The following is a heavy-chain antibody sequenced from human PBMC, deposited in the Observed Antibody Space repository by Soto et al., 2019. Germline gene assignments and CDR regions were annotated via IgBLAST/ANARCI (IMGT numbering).Heavy chain of an antibody. CDR2: IHSDGSST. Sequence: EVQLVESGGGLVQPGESLRLSCAASGFTFSYYWMHWVRQAPGKGLVWVSRIHSDGSSTTYADSVKGRFTISRDNARNTLYLQMNILRAEDTAVYYCARGDRGAFDLWGQGTVVTVSS. CDR1: GFTFSYYW. D-gene: IGHD1-26*01. J-gene: IGHJ3*01. CDR3: ARGDRGAFDL. V-gene: IGHV3-74*01.